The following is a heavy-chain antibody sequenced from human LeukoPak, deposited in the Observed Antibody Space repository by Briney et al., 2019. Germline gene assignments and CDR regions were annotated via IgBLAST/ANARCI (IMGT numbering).Heavy chain of an antibody. Sequence: PGGSLRLSCVASGFTFSTFDMSWVRQPPGKGLEWVATISGSGTTTNYADSVKGRFTVSRDIFRNTLYLQMSSLRAEDTAIYYCEKDQSFSDWSQGTLVTVTS. D-gene: IGHD3-3*02. V-gene: IGHV3-23*01. J-gene: IGHJ4*02. CDR3: EKDQSFSD. CDR1: GFTFSTFD. CDR2: ISGSGTTT.